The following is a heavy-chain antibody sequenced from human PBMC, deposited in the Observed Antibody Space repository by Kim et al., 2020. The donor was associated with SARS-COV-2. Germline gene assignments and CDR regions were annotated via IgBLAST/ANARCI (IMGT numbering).Heavy chain of an antibody. V-gene: IGHV3-7*03. CDR3: VRPGLWRTRNFDN. CDR1: GFDFGRHW. D-gene: IGHD2-21*01. Sequence: GGSLRLSCASSGFDFGRHWMAWVRQVSGRGLEWVASMSRNGEERHYGASVSGRCSVSRDNSGDSFFLRLDRMTGEDTGIYFCVRPGLWRTRNFDNWGRG. CDR2: MSRNGEER. J-gene: IGHJ4*02.